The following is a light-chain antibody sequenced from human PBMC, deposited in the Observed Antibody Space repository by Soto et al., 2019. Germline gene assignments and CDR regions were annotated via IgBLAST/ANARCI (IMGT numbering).Light chain of an antibody. Sequence: DIVMTQSPDSLAVSLGERATINCKSSQSVLYSSNNKNYLAWYQQKPGQPPKLLIYWASTRESGAPDRFSGSASGTDFTLTISSLQAEDVAVYYCQQYYSAPWTFGQGTKVEIK. J-gene: IGKJ1*01. CDR1: QSVLYSSNNKNY. V-gene: IGKV4-1*01. CDR3: QQYYSAPWT. CDR2: WAS.